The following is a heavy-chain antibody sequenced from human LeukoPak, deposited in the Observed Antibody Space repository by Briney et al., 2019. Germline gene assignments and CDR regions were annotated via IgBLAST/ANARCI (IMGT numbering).Heavy chain of an antibody. CDR3: ARGQGHLNIYSYAHKLFDY. CDR2: INHSGST. V-gene: IGHV4-34*01. J-gene: IGHJ4*02. Sequence: SETLSLTCAVYGWSFNDYYWSWIRQPPGKGLEWIGEINHSGSTNYNPSLKSRVTISVDTSKNQFSLKLSSVTAADTAVYYCARGQGHLNIYSYAHKLFDYWGQGTLVTVSS. D-gene: IGHD5-18*01. CDR1: GWSFNDYY.